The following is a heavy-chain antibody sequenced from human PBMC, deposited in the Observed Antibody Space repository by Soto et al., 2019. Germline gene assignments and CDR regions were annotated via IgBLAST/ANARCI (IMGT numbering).Heavy chain of an antibody. J-gene: IGHJ4*02. V-gene: IGHV3-64D*06. Sequence: GGSLRLSCSASGFAFSSLAVHWVRQAPGKGLEYVSSISSNGNPTYYADSVKGRFTISRDNSRNMLYLQMSSLRTGDSAVYYCVKDRSVDYWGQGTLVTVSS. CDR1: GFAFSSLA. CDR3: VKDRSVDY. CDR2: ISSNGNPT.